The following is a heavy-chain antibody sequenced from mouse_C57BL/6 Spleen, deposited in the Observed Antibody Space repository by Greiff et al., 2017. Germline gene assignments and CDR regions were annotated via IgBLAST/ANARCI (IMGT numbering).Heavy chain of an antibody. J-gene: IGHJ3*01. D-gene: IGHD2-4*01. Sequence: QVQLQQPGAELVKPGASVKMSCKASGYTFTSYWITWVKQRPGQGLEWIGDIYPGSGSTNYNEKFKSKATLTVDTSSSTAYMQLSSLTSEDSAVYYCAREWGLRAWFAYWGQGTLVTVSA. V-gene: IGHV1-55*01. CDR1: GYTFTSYW. CDR3: AREWGLRAWFAY. CDR2: IYPGSGST.